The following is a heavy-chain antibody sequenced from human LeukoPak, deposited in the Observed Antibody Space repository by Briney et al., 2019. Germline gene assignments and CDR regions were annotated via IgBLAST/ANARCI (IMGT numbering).Heavy chain of an antibody. CDR3: VRDRELYY. CDR2: VYNSGST. V-gene: IGHV4-59*01. J-gene: IGHJ4*02. Sequence: KPSETLSLTCSVSGGSISIYYWSWIRQPPGKGLEWIGHVYNSGSTDYNPSLKSRVTISVDTSKNQFSLKVNSVTASDTAVYYCVRDRELYYWGQGILVTVSS. CDR1: GGSISIYY. D-gene: IGHD1-26*01.